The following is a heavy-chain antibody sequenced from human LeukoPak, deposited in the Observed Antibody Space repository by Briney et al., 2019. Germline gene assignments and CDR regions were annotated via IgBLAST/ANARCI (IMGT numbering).Heavy chain of an antibody. CDR2: INPNSGGT. V-gene: IGHV1-2*02. J-gene: IGHJ4*02. D-gene: IGHD6-13*01. CDR3: ARVVAPSAAGPGKLDY. CDR1: GYTFTGYY. Sequence: GASVKVSCKASGYTFTGYYMHWVRQAPGQGLEWMGWINPNSGGTNYAQKFQGRVTMTRDTSICTAYMGLSRLRSDDTAVYYCARVVAPSAAGPGKLDYWGQGTLVTVSS.